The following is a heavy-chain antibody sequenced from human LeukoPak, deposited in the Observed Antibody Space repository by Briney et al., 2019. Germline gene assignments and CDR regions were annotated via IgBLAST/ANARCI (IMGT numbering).Heavy chain of an antibody. Sequence: ASVKVSCKASGYTFTGFYFHWVRQAPGQGLEWMGRIDPNSGGTNYAQKFQGRVTVTRDTSISTAYMELSRLRSDDTAVFYCARDLVDGVGAPGAYWGQGALVTVSS. J-gene: IGHJ4*02. CDR2: IDPNSGGT. CDR1: GYTFTGFY. D-gene: IGHD1-26*01. V-gene: IGHV1-2*06. CDR3: ARDLVDGVGAPGAY.